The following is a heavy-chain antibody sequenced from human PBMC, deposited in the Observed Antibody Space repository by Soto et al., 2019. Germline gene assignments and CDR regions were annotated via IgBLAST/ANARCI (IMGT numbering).Heavy chain of an antibody. D-gene: IGHD2-2*01. CDR3: ASPQLLLSTNYYYYYGMDV. CDR2: INPNSGGT. CDR1: GYTFTGYY. V-gene: IGHV1-2*02. Sequence: ASVKVSCKASGYTFTGYYMHWVRQAPGQGLEWMGWINPNSGGTNYAQKFQGRVTMTRDTSISTAYMELSRLRSDDTAVYYCASPQLLLSTNYYYYYGMDVWGQGTTVTVSS. J-gene: IGHJ6*02.